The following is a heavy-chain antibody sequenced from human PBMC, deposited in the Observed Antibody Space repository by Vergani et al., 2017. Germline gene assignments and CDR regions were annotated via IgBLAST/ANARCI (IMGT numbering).Heavy chain of an antibody. D-gene: IGHD5/OR15-5a*01. CDR1: GFSIRSGYY. CDR2: AHRSGTT. J-gene: IGHJ6*02. V-gene: IGHV4-38-2*01. CDR3: ARDVVSTTPLHGMDV. Sequence: QVQLQESGPGLVKPSETLSLTCAVVGFSIRSGYYWGWIRQPPGKGLEWIGSAHRSGTTYYNPSLKSRVTMSIDMSKNQISLKLSFVTAADTAIYYCARDVVSTTPLHGMDVWGQGTAVTVSS.